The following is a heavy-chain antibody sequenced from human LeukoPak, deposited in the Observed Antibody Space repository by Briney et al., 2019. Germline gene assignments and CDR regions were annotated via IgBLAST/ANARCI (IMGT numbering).Heavy chain of an antibody. D-gene: IGHD2-2*01. Sequence: SVKVSCKASGGTFSSYAISWVRQAPGQALEWMGGITPIFGTANYAQKFQGRVTITADESTSTAYMELSSLRSEDTAVYYCARVDCSSTSCYRRESDNWFDPWGQGTLVTVSS. CDR2: ITPIFGTA. CDR1: GGTFSSYA. CDR3: ARVDCSSTSCYRRESDNWFDP. V-gene: IGHV1-69*01. J-gene: IGHJ5*02.